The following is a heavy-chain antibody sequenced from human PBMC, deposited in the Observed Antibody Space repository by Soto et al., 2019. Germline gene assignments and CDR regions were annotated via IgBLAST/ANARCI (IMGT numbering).Heavy chain of an antibody. V-gene: IGHV3-23*01. CDR3: AKGRSYYYYYGVDV. Sequence: GGSLRLSCAASGFTFSNYAVTWVRQAPGKGLEWVSTISGSGGSTYYADSVKGRFTISRDNSKNTLYLQMNSLRAEDTAVYYCAKGRSYYYYYGVDVWGQGTTVTVSS. J-gene: IGHJ6*02. CDR2: ISGSGGST. CDR1: GFTFSNYA.